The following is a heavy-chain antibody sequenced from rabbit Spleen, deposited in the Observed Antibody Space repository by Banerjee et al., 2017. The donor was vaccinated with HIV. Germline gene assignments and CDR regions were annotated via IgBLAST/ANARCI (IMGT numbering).Heavy chain of an antibody. J-gene: IGHJ4*01. CDR1: GFTLSSYY. Sequence: QLVESRGGLVQPGGSLKLSCKASGFTLSSYYMNWVRQAPGKGLEWIGYIDPVFGITYYANWVNGRFSISRENAQNTVSLQMTSLTAADTATYVCARDGAGGSYFALWGPGTLVTVS. V-gene: IGHV1S7*01. D-gene: IGHD8-1*01. CDR2: IDPVFGIT. CDR3: ARDGAGGSYFAL.